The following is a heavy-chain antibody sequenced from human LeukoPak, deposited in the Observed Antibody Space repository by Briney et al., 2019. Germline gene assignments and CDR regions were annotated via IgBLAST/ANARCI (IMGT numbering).Heavy chain of an antibody. Sequence: GGSLRLSCAASGFTFSSYAMSWVRQAPGKGLEWVSAISGSGGSTYYADSVKGRFTISRDNSKNTLYLQMNSLRAEDTAVYYCARHSGWPYYFDYWGQGTLVTVSS. V-gene: IGHV3-23*01. CDR1: GFTFSSYA. D-gene: IGHD6-19*01. CDR2: ISGSGGST. CDR3: ARHSGWPYYFDY. J-gene: IGHJ4*02.